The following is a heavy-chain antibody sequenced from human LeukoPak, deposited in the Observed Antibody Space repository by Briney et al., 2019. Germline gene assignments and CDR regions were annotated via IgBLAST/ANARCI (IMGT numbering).Heavy chain of an antibody. V-gene: IGHV4-59*01. CDR1: GGSISSYY. Sequence: PSETLSLTCTVSGGSISSYYWSWIRQPPGKGLEWIGYIYYSGSTNYNPSLKSRVTISVDTSKNQFSLKLSSVTAADTAVYYCAREPYYYDSSGYQYYYYGMDVWGRGTTVTVSS. CDR2: IYYSGST. D-gene: IGHD3-22*01. CDR3: AREPYYYDSSGYQYYYYGMDV. J-gene: IGHJ6*02.